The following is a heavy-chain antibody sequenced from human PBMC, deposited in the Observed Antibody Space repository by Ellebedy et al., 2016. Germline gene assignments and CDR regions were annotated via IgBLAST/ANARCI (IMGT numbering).Heavy chain of an antibody. Sequence: ASVKVSXKASSYTFTSYGISWVRQAPGQGLEWMGWISAYNGNTNYAQKLQGRVTMTTDTSTSTAYMELRSLRSDDTAVYYCARVEATVTTSDYWGQGTLVTVSS. CDR2: ISAYNGNT. V-gene: IGHV1-18*01. CDR1: SYTFTSYG. J-gene: IGHJ4*02. D-gene: IGHD4-17*01. CDR3: ARVEATVTTSDY.